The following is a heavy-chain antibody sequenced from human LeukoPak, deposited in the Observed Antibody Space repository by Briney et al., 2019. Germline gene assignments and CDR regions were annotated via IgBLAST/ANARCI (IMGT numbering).Heavy chain of an antibody. CDR3: ARGGYFDSSGYPNPLDY. CDR2: INHSGST. J-gene: IGHJ4*02. Sequence: SETLSLTCAVYGGSFGGYYWTWTRQSPGKGPEWIGEINHSGSTNYNPSLKRRVFMSVDTAKNQFSLKLNSVSAADTAVYYCARGGYFDSSGYPNPLDYWGQGTLVTVSS. D-gene: IGHD3-22*01. V-gene: IGHV4-34*01. CDR1: GGSFGGYY.